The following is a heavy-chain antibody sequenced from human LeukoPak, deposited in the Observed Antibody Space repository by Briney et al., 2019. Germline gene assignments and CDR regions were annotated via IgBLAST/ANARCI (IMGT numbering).Heavy chain of an antibody. D-gene: IGHD3-9*01. CDR2: ISAYNGNT. CDR3: ARNYYDILTGYYREYYFDY. J-gene: IGHJ4*02. V-gene: IGHV1-18*04. Sequence: ASVKVSCKASGYTFTNYGISWVRQAPGQGLEWMGWISAYNGNTNYAQKLQGRVTMATDTSTSTAYMELRSLRSDDTAVYYCARNYYDILTGYYREYYFDYWGQGTLVTVSS. CDR1: GYTFTNYG.